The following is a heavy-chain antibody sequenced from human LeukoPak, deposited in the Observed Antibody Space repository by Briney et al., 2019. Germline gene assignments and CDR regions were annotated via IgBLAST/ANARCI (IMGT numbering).Heavy chain of an antibody. J-gene: IGHJ4*02. D-gene: IGHD2-15*01. CDR2: ISSSGSTI. CDR1: GFTFSDYY. V-gene: IGHV3-11*04. CDR3: ARELRRRVVAATLGY. Sequence: PGGSLRLSCAASGFTFSDYYMSWIRQAPGKGLEWVSYISSSGSTIYYADSVKGRFTISRDNAKKSLYLQMNSLRAEDTAVYYCARELRRRVVAATLGYWGQGTLVTVSS.